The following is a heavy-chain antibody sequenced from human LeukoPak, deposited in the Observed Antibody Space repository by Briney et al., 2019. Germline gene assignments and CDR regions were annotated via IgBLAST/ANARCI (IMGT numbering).Heavy chain of an antibody. CDR2: INQDGSEK. J-gene: IGHJ3*02. CDR3: ARDLRARAAFDI. CDR1: GFTFTSYW. V-gene: IGHV3-7*01. Sequence: GGSLRLSCAASGFTFTSYWMSWVRQAPGKGLEWVANINQDGSEKNYVDSVKGRFTISRDNAKNSLYLQMSSLRVEDTAVYYCARDLRARAAFDIWGQGKMVTVSS.